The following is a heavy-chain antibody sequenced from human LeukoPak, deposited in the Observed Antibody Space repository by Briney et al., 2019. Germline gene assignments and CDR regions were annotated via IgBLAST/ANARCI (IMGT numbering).Heavy chain of an antibody. D-gene: IGHD3-10*01. CDR1: GFTFSSNA. CDR2: ISTSGSST. J-gene: IGHJ4*02. V-gene: IGHV3-23*01. Sequence: PGGPLRLSCAASGFTFSSNAMSWVRQAPGKGLEWVSTISTSGSSTYYADSVKGRFTISRDNSKNTLYLQVNSLRGEDTAVYYCATTSYYGAAYFHYWGQGTLVTVSS. CDR3: ATTSYYGAAYFHY.